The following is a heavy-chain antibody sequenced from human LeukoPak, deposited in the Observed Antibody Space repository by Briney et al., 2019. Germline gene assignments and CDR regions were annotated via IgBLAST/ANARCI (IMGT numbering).Heavy chain of an antibody. CDR2: INYGGST. D-gene: IGHD6-19*01. CDR1: EMSFSAYY. Sequence: SETLSLTCAVSEMSFSAYYWNWIRQSPGKGLEWIGEINYGGSTKYTPSLEGRGTILIDTSKNQFSLKLTSVTAADTAVYYCARGFPPGSGSRGSHAFDVWGQGTMVTVS. V-gene: IGHV4-34*01. CDR3: ARGFPPGSGSRGSHAFDV. J-gene: IGHJ3*01.